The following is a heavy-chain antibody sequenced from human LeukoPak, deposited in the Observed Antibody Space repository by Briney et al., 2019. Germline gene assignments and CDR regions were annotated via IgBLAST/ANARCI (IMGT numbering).Heavy chain of an antibody. CDR2: IYSGGTT. CDR3: TRDLGYWSGGSCYAAAF. CDR1: GFTVSSNY. J-gene: IGHJ1*01. V-gene: IGHV3-53*01. D-gene: IGHD2-15*01. Sequence: GGSLRLSCGASGFTVSSNYMSWVRQAPGKGLEWVSGIYSGGTTYYADSVKGRFTISRDKSKNTLHLQMNSLRAEDTAIYYCTRDLGYWSGGSCYAAAFWGQGTLVTVSS.